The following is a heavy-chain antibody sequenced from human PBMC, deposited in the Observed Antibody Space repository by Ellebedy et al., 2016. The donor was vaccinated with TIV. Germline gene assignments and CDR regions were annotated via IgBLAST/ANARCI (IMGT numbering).Heavy chain of an antibody. J-gene: IGHJ4*02. Sequence: GESLKISCAASGFTFSNYAMSWVRQAPGRGMEWVSAITNSGVDTYFADSVKGRFTISKDNSKSTLYLQMNSLRAEDTAVYYCSKDPRPGYRATYYYFAYWGQGTLVTVSS. D-gene: IGHD2-2*02. CDR2: ITNSGVDT. V-gene: IGHV3-23*01. CDR3: SKDPRPGYRATYYYFAY. CDR1: GFTFSNYA.